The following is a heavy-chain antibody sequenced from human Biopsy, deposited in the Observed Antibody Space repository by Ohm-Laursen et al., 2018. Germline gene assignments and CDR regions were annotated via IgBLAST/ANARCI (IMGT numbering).Heavy chain of an antibody. CDR1: GYTFTDSY. D-gene: IGHD1-26*01. CDR2: INPNSGGT. V-gene: IGHV1-2*02. J-gene: IGHJ2*01. CDR3: ARGGLNYWYFDL. Sequence: DSVKVSCKASGYTFTDSYMHWVRQAPGQGLEWMGWINPNSGGTNYAQKFQGRVTMTRDKSMSTAYMELNRLRSDDTAVYYCARGGLNYWYFDLWGRGTLVTVSS.